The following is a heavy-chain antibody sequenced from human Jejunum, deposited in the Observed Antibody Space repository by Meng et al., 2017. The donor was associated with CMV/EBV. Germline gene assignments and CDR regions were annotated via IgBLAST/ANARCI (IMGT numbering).Heavy chain of an antibody. V-gene: IGHV4-4*07. CDR3: ARHEVVGTAIFDY. Sequence: QVQLHESGTGLLKPSESLSLTCTVSGGSISNYYWSWIRQPAGKGLEYIGRIYSSGTTKYNPSLNSRVTMSVDTSKNQFSLKVRSVTAADTAVYLCARHEVVGTAIFDYWGQGTLVTVSS. J-gene: IGHJ4*02. CDR1: GGSISNYY. CDR2: IYSSGTT. D-gene: IGHD6-19*01.